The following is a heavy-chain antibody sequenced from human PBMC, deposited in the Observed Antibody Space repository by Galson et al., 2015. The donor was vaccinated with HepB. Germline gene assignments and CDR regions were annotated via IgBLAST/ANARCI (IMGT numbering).Heavy chain of an antibody. CDR2: ISGSGGST. D-gene: IGHD3-16*02. J-gene: IGHJ4*02. CDR1: GFTFSSYA. Sequence: SLRLSCAASGFTFSSYAMSWVRQAPGRGLEWVSSISGSGGSTYYADSLKGRFNISRDNSKNTLHLQMNSRRAEETAVYYCATTTFWGSYRDYWGQGTLVTVSS. CDR3: ATTTFWGSYRDY. V-gene: IGHV3-23*01.